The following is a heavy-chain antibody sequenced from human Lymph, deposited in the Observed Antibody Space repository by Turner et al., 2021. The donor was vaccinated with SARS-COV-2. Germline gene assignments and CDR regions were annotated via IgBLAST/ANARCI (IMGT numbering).Heavy chain of an antibody. CDR1: GGSFSGYY. Sequence: QVQLQQWGAGLLKPSETLSLTCAVYGGSFSGYYCSWIRQPPGKGLEWIGEINQTGSTNYNPSLKSRVTISVDTSKNQFSLKLSSVTAADTAVYYCARVWVRWWYFDLWGRGTLVTVSS. CDR2: INQTGST. V-gene: IGHV4-34*01. D-gene: IGHD7-27*01. CDR3: ARVWVRWWYFDL. J-gene: IGHJ2*01.